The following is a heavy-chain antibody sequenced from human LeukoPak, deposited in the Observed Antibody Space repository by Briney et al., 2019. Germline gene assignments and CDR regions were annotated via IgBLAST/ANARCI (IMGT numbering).Heavy chain of an antibody. CDR1: GGTFSSYA. Sequence: SVKVSCKASGGTFSSYAISWVRQAPGQGLGWMGRIIPIFGTANYAQKFQGRVTITTDESTSTAYMELSSLRSEDTAVYYCARDVRWELLEAGFDYWGQGTLVTVSS. D-gene: IGHD1-26*01. CDR3: ARDVRWELLEAGFDY. CDR2: IIPIFGTA. J-gene: IGHJ4*02. V-gene: IGHV1-69*05.